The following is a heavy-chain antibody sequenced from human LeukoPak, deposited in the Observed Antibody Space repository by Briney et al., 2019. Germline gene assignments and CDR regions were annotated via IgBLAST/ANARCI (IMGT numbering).Heavy chain of an antibody. J-gene: IGHJ4*02. CDR2: ISPSGTVI. CDR1: GFTFTDYY. Sequence: GGSLRLSCSASGFTFTDYYMGWIRQAPGKGLEWVSYISPSGTVIYYGDSVKGRFTISRDNAKKSLYLQMNSLRAEDTAVYYCARDYNCWGQGTLVTVSS. CDR3: ARDYNC. D-gene: IGHD3-10*01. V-gene: IGHV3-11*01.